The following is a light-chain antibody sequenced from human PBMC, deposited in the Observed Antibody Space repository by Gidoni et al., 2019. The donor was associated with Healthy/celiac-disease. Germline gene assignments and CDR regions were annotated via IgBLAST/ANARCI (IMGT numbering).Light chain of an antibody. V-gene: IGLV3-25*03. J-gene: IGLJ3*02. Sequence: SYELTQPPSVSVSAGQTARITCSGDALPKHYAYWYQQKPGQAPVLVIYNDSERPSGILARFSGSSSGTTATLTISGVQAEDEADYYCQSADSSGTSLVFGGGTKLTVL. CDR2: NDS. CDR1: ALPKHY. CDR3: QSADSSGTSLV.